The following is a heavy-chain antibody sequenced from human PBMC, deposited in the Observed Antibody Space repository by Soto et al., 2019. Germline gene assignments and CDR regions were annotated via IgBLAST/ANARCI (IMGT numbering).Heavy chain of an antibody. Sequence: EVQLLESGGGLVQPGGSLRLSCAASGFTFSSYAMSWVRQAPGKGLEWVSAISGSGGSTYYADSVKGRFTISRDNSKNTLYLQMTGLRAEDTAVYYCAKGPPPGIFVGYYYRDVGGKGTTVPVS. CDR3: AKGPPPGIFVGYYYRDV. D-gene: IGHD2-15*01. J-gene: IGHJ6*03. V-gene: IGHV3-23*01. CDR1: GFTFSSYA. CDR2: ISGSGGST.